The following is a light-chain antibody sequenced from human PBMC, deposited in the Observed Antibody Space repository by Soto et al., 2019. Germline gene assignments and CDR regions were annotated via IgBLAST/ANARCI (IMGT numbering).Light chain of an antibody. V-gene: IGKV3-20*01. CDR1: QSVSSY. CDR3: QQYGSSWWT. Sequence: EIGLTQSPGTLSLSPGERATLSCRASQSVSSYLAWYQQKPGQAPRLLIYDASNRATGIPARFSGSGSGTDFTLTISSLQSEDFAVYYCQQYGSSWWTFGQGTKVDIK. CDR2: DAS. J-gene: IGKJ1*01.